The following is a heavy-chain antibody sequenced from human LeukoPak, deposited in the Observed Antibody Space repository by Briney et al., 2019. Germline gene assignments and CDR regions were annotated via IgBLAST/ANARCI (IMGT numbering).Heavy chain of an antibody. V-gene: IGHV3-53*01. CDR2: IYSGGST. CDR3: ARGSSWYFRPFDY. CDR1: GFTVSSNH. D-gene: IGHD6-13*01. Sequence: GGSLRLSCAASGFTVSSNHMSWVRQAPGKGLEWVSVIYSGGSTYYADSVKGRFTISRDNSKNTLYLQMNSLRAEDTAVYYCARGSSWYFRPFDYWGQGTLVTVSS. J-gene: IGHJ4*02.